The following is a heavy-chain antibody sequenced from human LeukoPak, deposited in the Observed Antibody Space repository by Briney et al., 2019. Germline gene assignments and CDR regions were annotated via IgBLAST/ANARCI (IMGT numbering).Heavy chain of an antibody. CDR3: ARRGAAALSRVNWFDP. J-gene: IGHJ5*02. Sequence: SVKVSCKASGGTFSSYTISWVRQAPGQGLEWMGRIIPILGIANYAQKFQGRVTITADKSTSTAYMELSSLRSEDTAVYYCARRGAAALSRVNWFDPWGQGTLVTVSS. V-gene: IGHV1-69*02. CDR2: IIPILGIA. CDR1: GGTFSSYT. D-gene: IGHD6-13*01.